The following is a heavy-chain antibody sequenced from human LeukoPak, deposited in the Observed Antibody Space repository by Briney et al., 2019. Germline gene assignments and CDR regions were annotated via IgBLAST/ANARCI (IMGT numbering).Heavy chain of an antibody. J-gene: IGHJ6*02. CDR1: GFTVSSNY. Sequence: PGGSLRLSRAASGFTVSSNYMSWVRQAPGKGLEWVSVIYSGGSTYYADSVKGRFTISRDNSKNTLYLQMNSLRAEDTAVYYCAGYYDIYYYGMDVWGQGTTVTVSS. CDR3: AGYYDIYYYGMDV. CDR2: IYSGGST. V-gene: IGHV3-66*01. D-gene: IGHD3-9*01.